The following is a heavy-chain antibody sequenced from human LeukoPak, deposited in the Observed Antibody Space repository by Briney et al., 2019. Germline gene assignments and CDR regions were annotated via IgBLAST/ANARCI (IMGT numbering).Heavy chain of an antibody. J-gene: IGHJ4*02. V-gene: IGHV3-23*01. CDR2: ISLGGGTT. D-gene: IGHD5-24*01. CDR3: AKDISGWLHSKNYFDC. CDR1: GFTFSSHA. Sequence: GWSLRLSCAASGFTFSSHAMNLVRQAPGKGLEWVSGISLGGGTTYYADSVKGRFTISRDNSKNTLFLQMDSLRAEDTAIYYCAKDISGWLHSKNYFDCWGQGTLVTVSS.